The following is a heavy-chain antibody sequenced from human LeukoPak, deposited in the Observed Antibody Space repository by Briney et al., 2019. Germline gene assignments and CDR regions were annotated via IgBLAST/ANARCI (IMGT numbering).Heavy chain of an antibody. CDR1: GGSFSSYA. J-gene: IGHJ4*02. D-gene: IGHD6-13*01. Sequence: SVKVSCKASGGSFSSYAISWVRQAPGQGLKWMGRIIPILGIANYAQKSQGRVTITADKSTSTAYMELRSLRSDDTAVYYCARDIGYSSSSDYWGQGTLVTVSS. V-gene: IGHV1-69*04. CDR2: IIPILGIA. CDR3: ARDIGYSSSSDY.